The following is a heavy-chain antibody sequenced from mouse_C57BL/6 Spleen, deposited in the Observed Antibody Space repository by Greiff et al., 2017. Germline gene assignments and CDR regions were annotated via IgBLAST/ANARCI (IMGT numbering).Heavy chain of an antibody. CDR1: GYTFTDYY. CDR3: ARESGAMDY. J-gene: IGHJ4*01. V-gene: IGHV1-50*01. Sequence: QVQLQQSGAELVRPGASVKLSCKASGYTFTDYYINWVKQRPGQGLEWIGEIDPSDSYTNYNQKFKGKATLTVDTSSSTAYMQLSSLTSEDSAVYYCARESGAMDYWGQGTSVTVSS. CDR2: IDPSDSYT.